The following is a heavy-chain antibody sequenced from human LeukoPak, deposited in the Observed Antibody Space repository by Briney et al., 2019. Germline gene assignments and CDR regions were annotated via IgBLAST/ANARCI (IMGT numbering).Heavy chain of an antibody. CDR1: GFTFSSYG. J-gene: IGHJ4*02. Sequence: PGTSLRLSCAASGFTFSSYGMHWVRQAQGKGLEWVAVISYDGSHKYYADSVKGRFTISRDNSKSTLYLQMNSLRAEDTAVYYCAKDLGRYSSSLIWGQGTLVTVSS. CDR3: AKDLGRYSSSLI. V-gene: IGHV3-30*18. D-gene: IGHD6-13*01. CDR2: ISYDGSHK.